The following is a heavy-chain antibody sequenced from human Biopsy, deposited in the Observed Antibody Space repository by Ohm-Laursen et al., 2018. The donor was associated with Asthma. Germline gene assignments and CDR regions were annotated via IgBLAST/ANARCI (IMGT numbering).Heavy chain of an antibody. D-gene: IGHD1-14*01. CDR2: ISYDGKFK. CDR3: ARDAGMNLTPGHWSFDL. V-gene: IGHV3-30*04. CDR1: GFNLNTYT. Sequence: SLRLSCAASGFNLNTYTLSWVRQAPGQGLAWLSTISYDGKFKYFADSVKGRFTISRDYSKNTLYLQMNSLRLEDTGVYFCARDAGMNLTPGHWSFDLWGRGTLLTVSS. J-gene: IGHJ2*01.